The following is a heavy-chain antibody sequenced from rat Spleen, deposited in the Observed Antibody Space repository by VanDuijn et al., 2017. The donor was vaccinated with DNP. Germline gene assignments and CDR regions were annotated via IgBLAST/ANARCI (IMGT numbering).Heavy chain of an antibody. CDR3: ATHYGYPDY. V-gene: IGHV5-46*01. J-gene: IGHJ2*01. Sequence: EVQLVESGGGLVQPGGSMKLSCAASGFTFSDFPMAWVRQTPTKGLEWFATISTNGGGTYYRDSVRGRFTISRDNAEDTLFLQMNSLRSEDTATYYCATHYGYPDYWGQGVMVTVSS. CDR1: GFTFSDFP. CDR2: ISTNGGGT. D-gene: IGHD1-4*01.